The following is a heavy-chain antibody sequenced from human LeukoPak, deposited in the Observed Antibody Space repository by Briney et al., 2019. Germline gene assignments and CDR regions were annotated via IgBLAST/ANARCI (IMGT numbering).Heavy chain of an antibody. CDR1: GGSISSSNW. CDR3: ARAQTYGDSRLLLDY. Sequence: SGTLSLTCAVSGGSISSSNWWSWVRQPPGKGLEWIGEIYHSGSTNYNPSLKSRVTISVDKSKNQFSLKLSSVTAADTALYYCARAQTYGDSRLLLDYWGQGTLVTVSS. J-gene: IGHJ4*02. CDR2: IYHSGST. V-gene: IGHV4-4*02. D-gene: IGHD2-21*02.